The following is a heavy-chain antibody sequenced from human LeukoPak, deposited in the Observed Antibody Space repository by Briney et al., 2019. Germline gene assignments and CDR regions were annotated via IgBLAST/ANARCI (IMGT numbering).Heavy chain of an antibody. CDR2: IYYSGST. CDR1: GGSISNYY. D-gene: IGHD2-2*01. V-gene: IGHV4-59*01. CDR3: ARRSSTDYYYYYYMDV. J-gene: IGHJ6*03. Sequence: SETLSLTCTVSGGSISNYYWSWIRQPPGKGLEWIGYIYYSGSTNYNPSLKSRVTISVDTSKNQFSLKLRSVTAADTAVYYCARRSSTDYYYYYYMDVWGKGTTVTVSS.